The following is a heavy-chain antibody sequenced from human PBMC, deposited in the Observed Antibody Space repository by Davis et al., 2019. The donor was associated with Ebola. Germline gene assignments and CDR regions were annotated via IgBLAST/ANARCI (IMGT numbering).Heavy chain of an antibody. Sequence: ASVKVSCKASGYTFTGYYMHWVRQAPGQGLEWMGLINPNSGGTNYAQKFQGWVTMTRDTSISTAYMELSSLRSEDTAVYYCATWLFGYSGSYGWGQGTLVTVSS. J-gene: IGHJ4*02. CDR3: ATWLFGYSGSYG. V-gene: IGHV1-2*04. D-gene: IGHD1-26*01. CDR1: GYTFTGYY. CDR2: INPNSGGT.